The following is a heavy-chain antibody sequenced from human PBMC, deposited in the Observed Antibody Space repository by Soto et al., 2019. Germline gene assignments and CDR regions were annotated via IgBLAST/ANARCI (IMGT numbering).Heavy chain of an antibody. V-gene: IGHV4-34*01. Sequence: QVQLQQWGAGLLKPSETLSLTCAVYGGSFSGYYWSWIRQPPGKGLEWIGEINHSGSTNYNPSLKSRVTISVDTSKNQFSLKLSSVTAADTAMYYCARKGAARPRNFDYWGQGTLVTVSS. CDR2: INHSGST. CDR1: GGSFSGYY. D-gene: IGHD6-6*01. J-gene: IGHJ4*02. CDR3: ARKGAARPRNFDY.